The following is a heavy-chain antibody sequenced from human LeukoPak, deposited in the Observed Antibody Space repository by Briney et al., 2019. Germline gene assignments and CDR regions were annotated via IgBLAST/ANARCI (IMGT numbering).Heavy chain of an antibody. Sequence: TTSETLSLTCTVSGYSISSGYSWGWIRQPPGKGLEWIGSIYHSGSTYYNPSLKSRVTISVDTSKNQFSLKLSSVTAADTAVYYCVSELLLSFDYWGQGTLVTVSS. CDR1: GYSISSGYS. CDR3: VSELLLSFDY. D-gene: IGHD2/OR15-2a*01. J-gene: IGHJ4*02. V-gene: IGHV4-38-2*02. CDR2: IYHSGST.